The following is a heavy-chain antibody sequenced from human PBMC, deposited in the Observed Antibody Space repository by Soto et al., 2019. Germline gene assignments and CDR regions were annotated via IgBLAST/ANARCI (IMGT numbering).Heavy chain of an antibody. V-gene: IGHV4-39*07. D-gene: IGHD3-22*01. CDR2: IYSSENT. J-gene: IGHJ3*02. Sequence: SETLSLTCTVSGGSVSSSSYSWGWIRQPPGKGLEWIGTIYSSENTYYNPSLMSRVTISVDTSKNQFSLKLSSVTAADTAVYYCARERGSDSSGYYILDASLPREKHAFDIWGQGTMVTVSS. CDR3: ARERGSDSSGYYILDASLPREKHAFDI. CDR1: GGSVSSSSYS.